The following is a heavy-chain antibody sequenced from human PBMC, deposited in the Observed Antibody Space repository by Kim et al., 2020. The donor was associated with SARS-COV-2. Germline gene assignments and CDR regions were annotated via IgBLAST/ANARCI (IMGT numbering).Heavy chain of an antibody. V-gene: IGHV1-69*01. J-gene: IGHJ4*02. CDR3: ARVSYYGSGGYFNY. Sequence: AQKGHERVTSTADESTSTAYMELSSLRSEDTAVYYCARVSYYGSGGYFNYWGQGTLVTVSS. D-gene: IGHD3-10*01.